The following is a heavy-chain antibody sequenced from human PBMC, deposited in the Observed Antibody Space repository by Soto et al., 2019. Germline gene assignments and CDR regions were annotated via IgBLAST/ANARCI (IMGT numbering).Heavy chain of an antibody. J-gene: IGHJ6*02. Sequence: EVQLVESGGGLVQPGGSLRLSCVASGIPVSSNYMNWVRQAPGKGLEWVSVLHSGGDTYYANSVKGRFTISRHDSTNTLFLQMTSLTAEDTAVYYCARDGPYYDASRMDVWGQGTTVTVSS. CDR1: GIPVSSNY. CDR3: ARDGPYYDASRMDV. V-gene: IGHV3-53*04. CDR2: LHSGGDT. D-gene: IGHD3-3*01.